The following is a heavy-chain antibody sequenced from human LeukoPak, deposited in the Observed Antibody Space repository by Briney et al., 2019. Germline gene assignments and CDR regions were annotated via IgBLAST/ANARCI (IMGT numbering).Heavy chain of an antibody. V-gene: IGHV3-74*01. CDR2: ISIDGSST. CDR1: GFTFSSYW. J-gene: IGHJ5*02. CDR3: SRVQSPGWFDP. Sequence: HPGGSLRLSCAASGFTFSSYWMHWVRQAPGKGLVWVSRISIDGSSTSYADSVKGRFTISRDNAKNTLYLQMNSLRAEDTAIYYCSRVQSPGWFDPWGQGTLVTVSS.